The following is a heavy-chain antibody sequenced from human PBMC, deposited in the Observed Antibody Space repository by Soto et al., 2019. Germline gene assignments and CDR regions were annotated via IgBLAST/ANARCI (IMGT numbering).Heavy chain of an antibody. Sequence: QVQLVESGGGVVQPGRSLRLSCAASGFTFSSYAMHWVRQAPGKGLEWVAVISYDGSNKYYADSVKGRFTISRDNSKNTLYLQMNSLRAEDRVVYYCARWTYMGVFDIGGQGTMVPVSS. D-gene: IGHD1-26*01. CDR3: ARWTYMGVFDI. CDR2: ISYDGSNK. CDR1: GFTFSSYA. J-gene: IGHJ3*02. V-gene: IGHV3-30-3*01.